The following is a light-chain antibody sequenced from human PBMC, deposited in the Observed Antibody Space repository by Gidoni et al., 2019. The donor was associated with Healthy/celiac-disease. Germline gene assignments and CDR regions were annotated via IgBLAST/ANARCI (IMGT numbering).Light chain of an antibody. J-gene: IGKJ5*01. V-gene: IGKV3-15*01. CDR3: QQYNTWPPIT. CDR2: GAS. Sequence: EIVITQSPATLSLSPGERATLSCRASQSVSSNLAWYQQKPDQAPRLLIYGASTRATGISARFSGSASGTVSTITISRLQSEDFAVYYCQQYNTWPPITFGQGTRLEIK. CDR1: QSVSSN.